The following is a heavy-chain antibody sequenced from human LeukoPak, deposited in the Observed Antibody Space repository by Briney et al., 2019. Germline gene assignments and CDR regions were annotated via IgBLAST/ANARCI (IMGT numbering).Heavy chain of an antibody. Sequence: GGSLRLSCAASGFTLSSYGMHWVRQAPGKGLEWVAVIWYDGSNKYYADSVKGRFTISRDNSKNTLYLQMNSLRAEDTAVYYCARDWAVAGSFDYWGQGTLVTVSS. D-gene: IGHD6-19*01. CDR1: GFTLSSYG. V-gene: IGHV3-33*01. J-gene: IGHJ4*02. CDR2: IWYDGSNK. CDR3: ARDWAVAGSFDY.